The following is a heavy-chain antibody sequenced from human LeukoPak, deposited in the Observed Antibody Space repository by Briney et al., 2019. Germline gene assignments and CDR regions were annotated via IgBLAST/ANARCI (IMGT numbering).Heavy chain of an antibody. CDR1: GGTFSSYA. D-gene: IGHD6-13*01. J-gene: IGHJ5*02. CDR3: ARGHSSSWNLNWFDP. Sequence: GASVKVSCKASGGTFSSYAISWVRQAPGQGLEWMGGIIPIFGTANYAQKFQGRVTITADKSTSTAYMELSSLRSEDTAVYYCARGHSSSWNLNWFDPWGQGTLVTVSS. CDR2: IIPIFGTA. V-gene: IGHV1-69*06.